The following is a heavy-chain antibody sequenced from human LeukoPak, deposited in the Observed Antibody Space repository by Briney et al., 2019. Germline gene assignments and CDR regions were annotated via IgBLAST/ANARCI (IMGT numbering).Heavy chain of an antibody. CDR2: ISSSGSTI. CDR1: GFPFSGYE. Sequence: GSLLLCCAASGFPFSGYEMNCVRQAPGKGLEEVSYISSSGSTIYYADSVKGRFTISRDNAKNSLYLQMNSLRAEDTAVYYCARGLSVVVAASPLGYFDYWGQGTLVTVSS. V-gene: IGHV3-48*03. D-gene: IGHD2-15*01. CDR3: ARGLSVVVAASPLGYFDY. J-gene: IGHJ4*01.